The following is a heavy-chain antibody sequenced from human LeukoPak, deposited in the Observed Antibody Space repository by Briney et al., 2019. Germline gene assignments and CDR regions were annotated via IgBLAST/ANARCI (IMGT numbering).Heavy chain of an antibody. CDR1: GFTFDKAW. CDR2: ISSSSSYI. CDR3: ARDHSSSWHYYYYYMDV. D-gene: IGHD6-13*01. V-gene: IGHV3-21*01. Sequence: PGGSLRLSCAASGFTFDKAWMTWVRQAPGKGLEWVSSISSSSSYIYYADSVKGRFTISRDNAKNSLYLQMNSLRAEDTAVYYCARDHSSSWHYYYYYMDVWGKGTTVTVPS. J-gene: IGHJ6*03.